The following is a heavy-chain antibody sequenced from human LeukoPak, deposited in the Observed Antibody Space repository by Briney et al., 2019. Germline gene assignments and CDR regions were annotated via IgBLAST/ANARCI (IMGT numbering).Heavy chain of an antibody. J-gene: IGHJ3*01. CDR2: IYAGDSDT. CDR3: AISPRDCYTYGVDDL. D-gene: IGHD5-24*01. Sequence: GESLKISWQGSGYSFTSYWIGWVRQTPGKGLEWVGIIYAGDSDTKYSPSFQGPVPISVDKTISTASLQWSSLKASDTAVYYCAISPRDCYTYGVDDLWGQGTMVSVSS. V-gene: IGHV5-51*01. CDR1: GYSFTSYW.